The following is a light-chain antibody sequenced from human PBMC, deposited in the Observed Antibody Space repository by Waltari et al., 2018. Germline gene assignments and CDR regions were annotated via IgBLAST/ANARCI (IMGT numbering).Light chain of an antibody. CDR3: CSSSVTNIPV. J-gene: IGLJ1*01. CDR1: TADSDFAESTY. CDR2: QFK. V-gene: IGLV2-14*03. Sequence: QSALTQPASVSGAPGQSITISCTSSTADSDFAESTYLSWYQQTSGGVPKLLIYQFKQRPSGVSSGFSGAKSGNAASLTISGLQADDEADYVCCSSSVTNIPVFGSGTTVTVL.